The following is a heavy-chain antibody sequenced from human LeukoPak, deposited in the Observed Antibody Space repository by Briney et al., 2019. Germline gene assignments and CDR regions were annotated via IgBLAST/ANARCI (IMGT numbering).Heavy chain of an antibody. D-gene: IGHD3-22*01. CDR1: GFTFSSAW. Sequence: PGGSLRLSCAASGFTFSSAWMSWVRQAPGKGLEWVGRIKSKTDGGTTDYAAPVKGRFTISRDDSKNTLYLQMNSLKTEDTAVYYCTTESYYYDSSGYYGTPDWGQGTLVTVSS. V-gene: IGHV3-15*01. CDR2: IKSKTDGGTT. J-gene: IGHJ4*02. CDR3: TTESYYYDSSGYYGTPD.